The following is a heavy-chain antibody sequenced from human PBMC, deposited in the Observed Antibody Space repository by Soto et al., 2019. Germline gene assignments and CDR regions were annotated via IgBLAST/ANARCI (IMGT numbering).Heavy chain of an antibody. J-gene: IGHJ6*02. CDR2: ISAYNGNT. CDR1: GYTFTSYG. D-gene: IGHD2-2*01. V-gene: IGHV1-18*04. Sequence: SVKVSCKASGYTFTSYGISWVRPAPGQGLEWMGWISAYNGNTNYAQKLQGRVTMTTDTSTSTAYMELRSLRSDDTAVYYCASDVVVPAATYYYYGMDVWGQGTTVTVSS. CDR3: ASDVVVPAATYYYYGMDV.